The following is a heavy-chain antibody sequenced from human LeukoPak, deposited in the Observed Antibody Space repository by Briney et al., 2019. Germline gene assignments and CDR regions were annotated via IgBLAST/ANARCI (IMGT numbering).Heavy chain of an antibody. CDR1: GGTFSSYA. J-gene: IGHJ5*02. Sequence: ASVKVSCKASGGTFSSYAISWVRQAPGQGLEWMGGIIPIFGTANYAQKFQGRVMITTDESTSTAYMELSSLRSEDTAVYYCARAWGQLWLMSTWGQGTLVTVSS. CDR3: ARAWGQLWLMST. CDR2: IIPIFGTA. D-gene: IGHD5-18*01. V-gene: IGHV1-69*05.